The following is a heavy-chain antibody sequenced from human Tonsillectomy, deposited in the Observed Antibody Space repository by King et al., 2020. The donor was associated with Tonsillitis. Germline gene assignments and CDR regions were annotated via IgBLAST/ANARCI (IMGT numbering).Heavy chain of an antibody. CDR1: GFTFSSYA. CDR3: ATDPSSGEPAY. J-gene: IGHJ4*02. V-gene: IGHV3-30*04. CDR2: ISYDGRNK. D-gene: IGHD7-27*01. Sequence: VQLVESGGGVVQPGRSLRLSCAASGFTFSSYAMHWVRQAPGKGLEWVAVISYDGRNKYYADSVKGRLTISRDNSKNTRYLQMNSLRAEGTAVYYRATDPSSGEPAYWGQGTLVTVSS.